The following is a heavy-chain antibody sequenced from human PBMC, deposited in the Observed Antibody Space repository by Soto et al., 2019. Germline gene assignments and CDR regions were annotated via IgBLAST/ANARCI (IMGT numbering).Heavy chain of an antibody. CDR3: ARDQLLWFGELTPYGMDV. J-gene: IGHJ6*02. D-gene: IGHD3-10*01. CDR1: GFNISSSY. V-gene: IGHV3-53*02. Sequence: DVQLVETGGGLIQPGGSLRLSCAASGFNISSSYMSWVRQAPGKGLEWVSVFYSGGSAYYADSVRGRFTISRDNSKNTLYLQMNSLRAEDTAIYYCARDQLLWFGELTPYGMDVWGQGTTVTVSS. CDR2: FYSGGSA.